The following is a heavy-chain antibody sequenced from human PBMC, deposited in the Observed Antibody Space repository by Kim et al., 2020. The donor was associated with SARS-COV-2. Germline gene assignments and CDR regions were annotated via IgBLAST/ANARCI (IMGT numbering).Heavy chain of an antibody. CDR1: GYTFTSYA. CDR2: INAGNGNT. J-gene: IGHJ5*02. CDR3: ARDRDSSGWKSSDWFDP. D-gene: IGHD6-19*01. Sequence: ASVKVSCKASGYTFTSYAMHWVRQAPGQRLEWMGWINAGNGNTKYSQKFQGRVTITRDTSASTAYMELSSLRSEDTAVYYCARDRDSSGWKSSDWFDPWGQGTLVTVSS. V-gene: IGHV1-3*01.